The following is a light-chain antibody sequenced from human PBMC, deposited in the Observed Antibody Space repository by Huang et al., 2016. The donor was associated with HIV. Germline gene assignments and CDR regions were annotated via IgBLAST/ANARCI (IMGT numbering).Light chain of an antibody. CDR2: DAS. CDR3: HQRTGWPPIT. Sequence: VLTQSPVTLSLSPGERATLSCRASRTLSGYLAWYQQKPGQAPRLLIYDASTRATGIPARFSGSGYATDFTLTISSVEPEDVAIYYCHQRTGWPPITFGQGTRVEIK. J-gene: IGKJ5*01. V-gene: IGKV3-11*01. CDR1: RTLSGY.